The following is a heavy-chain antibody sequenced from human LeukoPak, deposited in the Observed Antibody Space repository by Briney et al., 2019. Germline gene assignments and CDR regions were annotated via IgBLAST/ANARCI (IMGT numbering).Heavy chain of an antibody. Sequence: SETLSLTCTVSGGSISSYYWSWIRQPPGKGLEWIGYIYYSGSTNYNPSLKSRVTISVDTSKNQFSLKLSSVTAADTAVYYCARDYSLSLSRWGQGTLVTVSS. CDR1: GGSISSYY. D-gene: IGHD2-21*01. J-gene: IGHJ4*02. CDR3: ARDYSLSLSR. V-gene: IGHV4-59*01. CDR2: IYYSGST.